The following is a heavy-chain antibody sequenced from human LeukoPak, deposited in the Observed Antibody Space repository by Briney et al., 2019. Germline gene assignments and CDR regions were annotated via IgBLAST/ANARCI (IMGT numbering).Heavy chain of an antibody. D-gene: IGHD6-19*01. Sequence: SETLSLTRTVSGDSITNYWAWIRQSAGKGLEWIGRMYTTGSTKYSPSFESRVTMPRDASKNQFSLRLNSVTAADTAIYYCARIYSRGWSLDSWGPGTLVTVSS. CDR3: ARIYSRGWSLDS. CDR1: GDSITNY. V-gene: IGHV4-4*07. J-gene: IGHJ4*02. CDR2: MYTTGST.